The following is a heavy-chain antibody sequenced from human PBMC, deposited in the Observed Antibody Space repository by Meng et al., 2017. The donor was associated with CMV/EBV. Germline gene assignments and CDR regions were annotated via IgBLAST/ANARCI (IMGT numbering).Heavy chain of an antibody. D-gene: IGHD6-13*01. Sequence: SVKVSCKASGGTFSSYAISWVRQAPGQGLEWMGGIIPIFGTANYAQKFQGRVTITTDESTSTAYMELSSLRAEDTAVYYCARVGIAAAGTSDYWGQGTLVTVSS. CDR2: IIPIFGTA. CDR1: GGTFSSYA. V-gene: IGHV1-69*05. CDR3: ARVGIAAAGTSDY. J-gene: IGHJ4*02.